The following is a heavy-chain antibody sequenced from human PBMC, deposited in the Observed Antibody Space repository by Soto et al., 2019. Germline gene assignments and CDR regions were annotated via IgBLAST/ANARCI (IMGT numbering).Heavy chain of an antibody. J-gene: IGHJ6*02. CDR1: GYVFSSSF. CDR3: AREVNTVIMPGDTEDYSGLDV. CDR2: INPTVGST. Sequence: QVQLVQSGAEVKKPGASVKVSCKASGYVFSSSFVHWVRQAPGQGLEWIAMINPTVGSTSYVHNFQGRIAVTRDTSTATVYLDLSSLRSADTAIYYCAREVNTVIMPGDTEDYSGLDVWGQGTTVIVSS. V-gene: IGHV1-46*01. D-gene: IGHD2-21*02.